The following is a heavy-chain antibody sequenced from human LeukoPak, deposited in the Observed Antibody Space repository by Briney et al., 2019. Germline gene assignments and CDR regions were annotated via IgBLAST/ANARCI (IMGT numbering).Heavy chain of an antibody. V-gene: IGHV4-38-2*02. Sequence: SETLSLTCTVSGGSISSYYWSWIRHPPGKGLEWIGSIYHSGSTYYNPSLKSRVTISVDTSKNQFSLKLSSVTAADTAVYYCARDPRIAAAGTLFYYMDVWGKGTTVTVSS. CDR1: GGSISSYY. CDR3: ARDPRIAAAGTLFYYMDV. D-gene: IGHD6-13*01. J-gene: IGHJ6*03. CDR2: IYHSGST.